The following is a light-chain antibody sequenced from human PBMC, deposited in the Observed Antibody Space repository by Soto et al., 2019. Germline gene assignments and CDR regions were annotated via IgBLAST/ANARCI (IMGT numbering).Light chain of an antibody. CDR1: QSLGTS. V-gene: IGKV3-15*01. CDR2: EAS. Sequence: VVMTQSPATLSVSPGERVVLSCRASQSLGTSLAWYHHKPGQAPRLLLYEASIRATGIPARFSGDGSGTEFTLTISSLQPEDVATYYCEKYGSAPPYTFGQGTRLEIK. CDR3: EKYGSAPPYT. J-gene: IGKJ5*01.